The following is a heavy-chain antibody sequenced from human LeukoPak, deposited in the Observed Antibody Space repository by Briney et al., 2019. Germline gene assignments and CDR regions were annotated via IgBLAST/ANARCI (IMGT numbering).Heavy chain of an antibody. J-gene: IGHJ6*02. V-gene: IGHV3-33*01. CDR2: IWYDGTYE. Sequence: PGTSPRLSCAASGFTFTSYGMHWVRQAPGKGLEWVALIWYDGTYEYYADSVKGRFTISRDNSKNIVYLQMSSLRAEDTALYFCARYTSSSNYYFGMDVWGQGTTVTVSS. D-gene: IGHD6-6*01. CDR3: ARYTSSSNYYFGMDV. CDR1: GFTFTSYG.